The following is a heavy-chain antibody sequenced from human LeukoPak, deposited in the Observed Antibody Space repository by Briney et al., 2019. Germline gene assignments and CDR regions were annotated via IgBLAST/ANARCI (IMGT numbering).Heavy chain of an antibody. CDR3: ITGRN. Sequence: GESLRLSCAASGFTFSNAWMNWVRQAPGKGLEWVGRIKNKTDGETTDYAAPVKGRFTISRDDSKNTLYVQMNSLKSEDTAVYYCITGRNWGQGTLVTVSP. V-gene: IGHV3-15*01. J-gene: IGHJ4*02. CDR1: GFTFSNAW. CDR2: IKNKTDGETT.